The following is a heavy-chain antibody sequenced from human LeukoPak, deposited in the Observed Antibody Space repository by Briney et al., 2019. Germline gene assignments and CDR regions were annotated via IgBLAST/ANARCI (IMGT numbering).Heavy chain of an antibody. CDR1: GGSISSGRYY. D-gene: IGHD5-24*01. J-gene: IGHJ4*02. CDR3: ARHVVGAFRWQGMVVYYFDY. Sequence: SETLSLTCTVSGGSISSGRYYWNWIRQPAGKGLEWIGRIYTSGSTNYNPSLKSRVTISVDTSKNQFSLKLSSVTAADTAVYYCARHVVGAFRWQGMVVYYFDYWGQGTLVTVSS. V-gene: IGHV4-61*02. CDR2: IYTSGST.